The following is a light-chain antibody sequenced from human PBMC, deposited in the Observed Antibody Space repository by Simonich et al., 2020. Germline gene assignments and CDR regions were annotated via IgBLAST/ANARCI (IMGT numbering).Light chain of an antibody. CDR3: SSYTSSTWGV. J-gene: IGLJ3*02. CDR2: DVS. Sequence: QSALTQPASVSGSPGQSITISCTGTSSDVCGYNYVSWYQQHPGKAPKLMIYDVSNRPSVVSNRFSGYKSGNTASLTISGLQAEDEADYYCSSYTSSTWGVFGGGTKLTVL. CDR1: SSDVCGYNY. V-gene: IGLV2-14*03.